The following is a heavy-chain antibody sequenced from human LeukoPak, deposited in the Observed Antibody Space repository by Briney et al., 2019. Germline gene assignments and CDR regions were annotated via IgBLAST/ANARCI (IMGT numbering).Heavy chain of an antibody. V-gene: IGHV4-31*03. D-gene: IGHD3-22*01. J-gene: IGHJ3*02. CDR2: FYYSGST. CDR3: ARVSNPRSGYHDAFDI. Sequence: SQTLFLTCTVSGDSISSGGYYSRWFRQHPGKGLEWIGYFYYSGSTYFYPSLKSRVTISVDTSKNQFSLKLSSVTAADTAVYYCARVSNPRSGYHDAFDIWGQGTMVTVSS. CDR1: GDSISSGGYY.